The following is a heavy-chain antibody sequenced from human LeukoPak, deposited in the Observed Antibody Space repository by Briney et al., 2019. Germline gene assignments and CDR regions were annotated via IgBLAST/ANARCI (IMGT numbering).Heavy chain of an antibody. Sequence: GESLKISCKGSGYRFTDYWIGWVRQMPGKGLEWMGIIYPGDSDTRYSPSFQGQVTISADKSINTAHLQWSSLRASDTAMYYCARGAAGTTPDYYYFGLDVWGQGTTVRVSS. J-gene: IGHJ6*02. D-gene: IGHD1-7*01. CDR1: GYRFTDYW. CDR2: IYPGDSDT. V-gene: IGHV5-51*01. CDR3: ARGAAGTTPDYYYFGLDV.